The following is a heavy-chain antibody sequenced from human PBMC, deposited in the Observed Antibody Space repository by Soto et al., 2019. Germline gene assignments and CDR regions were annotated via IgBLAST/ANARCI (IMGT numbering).Heavy chain of an antibody. CDR2: INHSGST. V-gene: IGHV4-34*01. D-gene: IGHD5-12*01. CDR3: ATGGYSGYVKGYYFDY. CDR1: GGSFSGYY. J-gene: IGHJ4*02. Sequence: SETLSLSCAVYGGSFSGYYWSWIRQPPGKGLEWIGEINHSGSTNYNPSLKSRVTISVDTSKNQFSLKLSSVTAADTAVYYCATGGYSGYVKGYYFDYWGQGTLVTVS.